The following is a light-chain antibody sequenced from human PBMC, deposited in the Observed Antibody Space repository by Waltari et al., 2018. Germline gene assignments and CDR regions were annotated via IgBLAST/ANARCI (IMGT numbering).Light chain of an antibody. Sequence: DIQLTQSPSFLSASVRDRVTITCRASQGISNYLAWYQQKPGKAPKLLIYSASTLQSGVPSRFSGSGSGTEFSLTISSLQPEDFATYYCQQLNSYPITFGQGTRLDIK. V-gene: IGKV1-9*01. CDR2: SAS. CDR1: QGISNY. CDR3: QQLNSYPIT. J-gene: IGKJ5*01.